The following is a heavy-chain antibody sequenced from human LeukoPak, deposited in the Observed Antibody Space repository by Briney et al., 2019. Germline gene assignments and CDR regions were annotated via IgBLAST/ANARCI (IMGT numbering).Heavy chain of an antibody. CDR2: ISYDGSNK. J-gene: IGHJ6*03. CDR1: GYTFTGYY. Sequence: SCKASGYTFTGYYMHWVRQAPGKGLEWVAVISYDGSNKYYADSVKGRLTISRDNSKNTLYLQMNSLRAEDTAVYYCARNGYSAGYMDVWGKGTTVTVSS. V-gene: IGHV3-30*04. D-gene: IGHD2-15*01. CDR3: ARNGYSAGYMDV.